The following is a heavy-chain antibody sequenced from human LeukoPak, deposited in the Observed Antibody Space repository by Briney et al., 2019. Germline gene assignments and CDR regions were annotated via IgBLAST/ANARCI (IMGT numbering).Heavy chain of an antibody. CDR1: GFTFSDYQ. V-gene: IGHV3-11*01. CDR2: ITRNGNTI. D-gene: IGHD4-17*01. CDR3: ARRVTTVTTIADY. J-gene: IGHJ4*02. Sequence: GGSLRLSCAASGFTFSDYQMSWIRQAPGKGLELISYITRNGNTIFYAHTVKGRFTISRDNAKNSLFLQMNSLRAEDTAVYYCARRVTTVTTIADYWGQGTLVTVSS.